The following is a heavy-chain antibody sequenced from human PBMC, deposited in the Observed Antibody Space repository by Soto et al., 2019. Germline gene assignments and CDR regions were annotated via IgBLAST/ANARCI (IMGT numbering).Heavy chain of an antibody. CDR1: GGSISSYY. D-gene: IGHD6-19*01. CDR2: IYYSGST. J-gene: IGHJ5*02. V-gene: IGHV4-59*08. Sequence: SETLSLTCTVSGGSISSYYWSWIRQPPGKGLEWIGYIYYSGSTNYNPSLKSRVTISVDTSKNQFSLKLSSVTAADTAVYYCARREQWLVSNWFDPWGQGTLVTVSS. CDR3: ARREQWLVSNWFDP.